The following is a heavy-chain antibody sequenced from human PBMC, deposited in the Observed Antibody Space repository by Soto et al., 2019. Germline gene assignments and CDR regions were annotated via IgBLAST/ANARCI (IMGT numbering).Heavy chain of an antibody. Sequence: GASVKVSCKASGFTFTSHGISWVRQAPGRGLQWMGWISAYNGNTSYAQKLQGRVTMTTDTSTSTAYMELRSLRSDDTAVYHRPREEPHYYDSSGYAAFDIWGQGIMVTVSS. CDR1: GFTFTSHG. J-gene: IGHJ3*02. V-gene: IGHV1-18*01. CDR2: ISAYNGNT. D-gene: IGHD3-22*01. CDR3: PREEPHYYDSSGYAAFDI.